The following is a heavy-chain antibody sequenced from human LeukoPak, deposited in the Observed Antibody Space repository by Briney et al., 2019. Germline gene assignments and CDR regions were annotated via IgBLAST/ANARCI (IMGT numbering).Heavy chain of an antibody. CDR1: GGSISSGDYY. Sequence: PSQTLSLTCTVSGGSISSGDYYWSWIRQPPGKGLEWIGYIYYSGSTYYNPSLKSRVTISVDTSKNQFSLKLSSVTAADTAVYYCAREDITMLYDAFDIWGQGTMVTVSS. D-gene: IGHD2-8*01. J-gene: IGHJ3*02. V-gene: IGHV4-30-4*01. CDR3: AREDITMLYDAFDI. CDR2: IYYSGST.